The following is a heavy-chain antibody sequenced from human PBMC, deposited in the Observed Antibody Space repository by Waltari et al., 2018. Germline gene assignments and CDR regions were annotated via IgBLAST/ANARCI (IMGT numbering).Heavy chain of an antibody. D-gene: IGHD6-13*01. V-gene: IGHV3-7*04. J-gene: IGHJ4*02. CDR1: GFTFSTYS. Sequence: EVQLVESGGGLVQPGGSLRLSCAVSGFTFSTYSMTWVRQAPGKGLEWVANRKQDGTENYYVDSVKGRFSISRDNGKNLLYLHMNSLRADDTAVYYCARDEMHRTTWYHFWGQGTQVTVSS. CDR2: RKQDGTEN. CDR3: ARDEMHRTTWYHF.